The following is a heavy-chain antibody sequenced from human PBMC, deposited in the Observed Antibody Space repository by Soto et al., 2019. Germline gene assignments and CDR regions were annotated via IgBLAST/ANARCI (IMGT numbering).Heavy chain of an antibody. Sequence: GGSLRLSCAASGFTFSSYGMHWVRQAPGKGLEWVAVISYDGSNKYYADSVKGRFTISRDNSKNTLYLQMNSLRAEDTAVYYCAKSAGYSYGYGDYWGQGTLVTVSS. CDR1: GFTFSSYG. J-gene: IGHJ4*02. CDR2: ISYDGSNK. CDR3: AKSAGYSYGYGDY. D-gene: IGHD5-18*01. V-gene: IGHV3-30*18.